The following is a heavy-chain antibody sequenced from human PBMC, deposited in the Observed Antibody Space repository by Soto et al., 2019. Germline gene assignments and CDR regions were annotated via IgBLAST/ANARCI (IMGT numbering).Heavy chain of an antibody. V-gene: IGHV1-69*11. Sequence: QVQLVQSGAEVKKPGSSVKVSCKASGGTFSSYAISWVRQAPGQGLEWMGGIIPILGTANYAQECQGRVTLTASESTGRAYIVLMILRCEETDVYYCARHVPAAGYYYGMDVFGQGTTVTVSS. D-gene: IGHD2-2*01. CDR3: ARHVPAAGYYYGMDV. CDR2: IIPILGTA. CDR1: GGTFSSYA. J-gene: IGHJ6*02.